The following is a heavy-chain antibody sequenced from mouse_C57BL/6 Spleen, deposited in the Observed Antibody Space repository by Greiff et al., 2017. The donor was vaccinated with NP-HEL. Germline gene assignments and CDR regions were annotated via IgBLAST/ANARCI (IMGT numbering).Heavy chain of an antibody. CDR3: ARRYYEYGGYFDV. J-gene: IGHJ1*03. CDR1: GYTFTDYN. D-gene: IGHD2-4*01. CDR2: INPNNGGT. Sequence: EVQLQQSGPELVKPGASVKIPCKASGYTFTDYNMDWVKQSHGKSLEWIGDINPNNGGTIYNQKFKGKATLTVDKSSSTAYMELRSLTSEDTAVYYCARRYYEYGGYFDVWGTGTTVTVSS. V-gene: IGHV1-18*01.